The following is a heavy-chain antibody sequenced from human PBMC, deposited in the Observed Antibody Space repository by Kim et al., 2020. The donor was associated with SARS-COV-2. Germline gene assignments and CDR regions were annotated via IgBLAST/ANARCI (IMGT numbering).Heavy chain of an antibody. V-gene: IGHV3-30*04. CDR3: AGGATGYTPFDY. J-gene: IGHJ4*02. CDR1: GFTFSSYA. CDR2: ISYDGSNK. Sequence: GGSLRLSCAASGFTFSSYAMHWVRQAPGKGLEWVAVISYDGSNKYYADSVKGRFTISRDNSKNTLYLQMNSLRAEDTAVYYCAGGATGYTPFDYWGQGTL. D-gene: IGHD6-13*01.